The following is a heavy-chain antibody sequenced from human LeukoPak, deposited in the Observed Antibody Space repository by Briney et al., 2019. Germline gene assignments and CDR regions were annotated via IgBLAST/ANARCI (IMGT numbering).Heavy chain of an antibody. CDR2: IYTSGST. V-gene: IGHV4-4*07. CDR3: ASRSTSCYEGGRCDAFDI. Sequence: PSETLSLTCTVSGGSISSYYWSWIRQPAGKGLEWIGRIYTSGSTNYNPSLKSRVTMSVDTSKNQFSLKLSSVTAADTAVYYCASRSTSCYEGGRCDAFDIWGQGTMVTVSS. D-gene: IGHD2-2*01. J-gene: IGHJ3*02. CDR1: GGSISSYY.